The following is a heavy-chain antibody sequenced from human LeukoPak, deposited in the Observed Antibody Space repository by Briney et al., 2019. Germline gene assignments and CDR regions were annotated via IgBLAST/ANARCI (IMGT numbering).Heavy chain of an antibody. D-gene: IGHD2-15*01. CDR2: VNPNSGHT. CDR3: ARGAPGSYCSGGSCPYFDY. J-gene: IGHJ4*02. CDR1: GYTFTSYD. Sequence: GASVKVSCKASGYTFTSYDVNWMRQATGQGLEWMGWVNPNSGHTGYAQKFQGRVTMTTNTSISIAYMELSSLRSEDTAVYYCARGAPGSYCSGGSCPYFDYWGQGTLVTVSS. V-gene: IGHV1-8*01.